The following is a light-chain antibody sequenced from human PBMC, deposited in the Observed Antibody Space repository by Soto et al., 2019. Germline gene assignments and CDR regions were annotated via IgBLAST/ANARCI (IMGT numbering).Light chain of an antibody. J-gene: IGKJ2*01. CDR3: QQYGSLPYT. CDR2: GAS. V-gene: IGKV3-20*01. Sequence: EIVLTQSPGTLSLSPGERATLSCRASQSVSSCYLAWYQQKPGQAPRLLIYGASSRATGIPDRFSGSGSGTDFTLTISRLEPEDFAVYYCQQYGSLPYTFGQGTKLEIK. CDR1: QSVSSCY.